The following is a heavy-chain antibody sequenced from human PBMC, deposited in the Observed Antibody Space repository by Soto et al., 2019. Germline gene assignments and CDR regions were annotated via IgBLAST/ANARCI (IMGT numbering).Heavy chain of an antibody. D-gene: IGHD2-15*01. CDR1: GGSISSSGYY. J-gene: IGHJ4*02. Sequence: QVQLQESGPGLVKPSQTLSLTCTVSGGSISSSGYYWSWIRQHPGKGLEWIGYIYYSGSTDYNPSLKSRVTISVDTSKNQFSLKLSSVTAADTAIYYCARGYCSGGGCYFSDYWGQGTLVTVSS. V-gene: IGHV4-31*03. CDR2: IYYSGST. CDR3: ARGYCSGGGCYFSDY.